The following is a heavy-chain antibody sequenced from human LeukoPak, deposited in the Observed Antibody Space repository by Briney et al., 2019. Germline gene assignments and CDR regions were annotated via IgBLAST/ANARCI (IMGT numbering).Heavy chain of an antibody. D-gene: IGHD5-24*01. V-gene: IGHV4-4*07. J-gene: IGHJ4*02. CDR1: GGSISNFY. CDR3: ARRWLHRKGFDY. CDR2: IYSSGST. Sequence: SETLSLTCTVSGGSISNFYWDWIRQPADKGLEWIGRIYSSGSTNYNPSLKSRVTMSVDTSKNQFSLKLSPVTAADTAVYYCARRWLHRKGFDYWGQGTLVTVSS.